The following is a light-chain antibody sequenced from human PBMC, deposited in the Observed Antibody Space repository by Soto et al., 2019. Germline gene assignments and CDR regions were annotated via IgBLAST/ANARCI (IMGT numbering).Light chain of an antibody. Sequence: IQLTQSPCSLSASVGDRVTITCRASQGISSYLAWYQQKPGKAPKLLIYAASTLQSGVPSRFSGSRSGTDFTLTISSLQPEDFAIYYCQQFNSFGGGTKVDIK. CDR1: QGISSY. CDR3: QQFNS. CDR2: AAS. J-gene: IGKJ4*01. V-gene: IGKV1-9*01.